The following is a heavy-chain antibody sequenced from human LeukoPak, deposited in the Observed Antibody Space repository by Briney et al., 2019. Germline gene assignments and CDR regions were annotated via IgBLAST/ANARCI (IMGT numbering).Heavy chain of an antibody. V-gene: IGHV3-43*01. J-gene: IGHJ6*03. D-gene: IGHD3-22*01. CDR3: ARDYYYDTSELQSYYYYYYMDV. Sequence: GGSLRLSCAASGFTFDDYTMHWVRQAPGKGLEWVSLISWDGGSTYYADSVKGRFTISRDNAKNTLYLQMNSLRAEDTAVYYCARDYYYDTSELQSYYYYYYMDVWGKGTTVTISS. CDR1: GFTFDDYT. CDR2: ISWDGGST.